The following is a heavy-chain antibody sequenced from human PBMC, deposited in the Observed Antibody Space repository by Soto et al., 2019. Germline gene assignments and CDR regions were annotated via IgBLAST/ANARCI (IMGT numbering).Heavy chain of an antibody. D-gene: IGHD1-1*01. J-gene: IGHJ4*02. V-gene: IGHV2-5*02. Sequence: GSGPTLVNPTQTLTLTCTFSGLSLNSRGVGVGWVRQPPGKALEWLAIVYWDDDKRYRPSLRSRLSIRKDTPKNQVVLTLTNTDPVDTATYYCVHREPVDETVMGFDFWGQGSLVTVSS. CDR1: GLSLNSRGVG. CDR3: VHREPVDETVMGFDF. CDR2: VYWDDDK.